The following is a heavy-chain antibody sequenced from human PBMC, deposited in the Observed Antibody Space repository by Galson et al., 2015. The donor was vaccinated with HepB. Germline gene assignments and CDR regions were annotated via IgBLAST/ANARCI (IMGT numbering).Heavy chain of an antibody. CDR3: ARSKVGGYGYSSSWHFDY. CDR1: GYTFTSYG. V-gene: IGHV1-18*01. J-gene: IGHJ4*02. CDR2: ISAYNGNT. D-gene: IGHD6-13*01. Sequence: SVKVSCKASGYTFTSYGISWVRQAPGQGLEWMGWISAYNGNTNYAQKLQGRVTMTTDTSTSTAYMELRSLRSDDTAVYYCARSKVGGYGYSSSWHFDYWGQGTLVTVSS.